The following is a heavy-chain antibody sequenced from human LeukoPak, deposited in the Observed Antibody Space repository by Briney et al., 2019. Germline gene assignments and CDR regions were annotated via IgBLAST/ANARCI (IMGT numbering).Heavy chain of an antibody. J-gene: IGHJ5*02. Sequence: SETLSLTCTVSGYSISSGYYWGWIRQPPGKGLEWIGSIYHSGSTYYNPSLKSRVTISVDTSKNQFSLKLSSVTAADTAVYYCARDPRVSSSGRGYNWFDPWGQGTLVTVSS. D-gene: IGHD6-13*01. CDR2: IYHSGST. V-gene: IGHV4-38-2*02. CDR1: GYSISSGYY. CDR3: ARDPRVSSSGRGYNWFDP.